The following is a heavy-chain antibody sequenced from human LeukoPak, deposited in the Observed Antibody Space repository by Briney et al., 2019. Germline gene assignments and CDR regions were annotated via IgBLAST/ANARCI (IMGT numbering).Heavy chain of an antibody. CDR1: GFTFSSYS. CDR3: ARGPSSYHNT. J-gene: IGHJ4*02. V-gene: IGHV3-21*01. Sequence: GGSLRLSCAASGFTFSSYSMNWVRQAPGKGLEWVSSISSSSSYIYYADSVKGRFTISRDNAKNSLYLQMNNLRAEDTAVYYCARGPSSYHNTGGQGTLVTVSS. CDR2: ISSSSSYI. D-gene: IGHD5-12*01.